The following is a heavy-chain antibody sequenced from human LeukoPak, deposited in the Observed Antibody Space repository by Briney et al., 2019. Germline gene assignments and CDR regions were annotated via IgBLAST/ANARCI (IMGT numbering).Heavy chain of an antibody. D-gene: IGHD6-6*01. Sequence: PGGSLRLSCAASGFTFSSYSMNWVRQAPGKGREWVSSISSSRSYIYYADSVKGLFTISRDNAKNSLYLQMNSLRAEDTAVYYCARRVGYSSSSAEGYFDYWGQGTLVTVSS. CDR2: ISSSRSYI. J-gene: IGHJ4*02. V-gene: IGHV3-21*01. CDR1: GFTFSSYS. CDR3: ARRVGYSSSSAEGYFDY.